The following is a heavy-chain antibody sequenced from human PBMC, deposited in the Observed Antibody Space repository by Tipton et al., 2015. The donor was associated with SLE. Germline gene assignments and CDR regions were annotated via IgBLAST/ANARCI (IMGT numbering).Heavy chain of an antibody. V-gene: IGHV5-51*03. CDR3: ARALYYDHWSGYPFDP. J-gene: IGHJ5*02. D-gene: IGHD3-3*01. CDR2: IYPGDSDI. Sequence: QSGPEVKKPGESLKISCKTSGYTFTNYWIGWVRQMPGKGLEWMGIIYPGDSDIRYTPSFQRHVTISADKSISTAYLQLTSLRASDTAMYYCARALYYDHWSGYPFDPWGQGTLVTVSS. CDR1: GYTFTNYW.